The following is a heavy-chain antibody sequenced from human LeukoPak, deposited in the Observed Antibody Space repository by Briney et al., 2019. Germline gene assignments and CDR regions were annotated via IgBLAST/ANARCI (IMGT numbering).Heavy chain of an antibody. Sequence: SETLSLTCAVYGGSFSGYYWDWIRQPPGKGLEWIGEINHSGSTNYNPSLKSRVTISVDTSKNHFSLKLTSVTAADTAVYYCARRPKYNWFDPWGQGTLVTVSS. V-gene: IGHV4-34*01. CDR3: ARRPKYNWFDP. J-gene: IGHJ5*02. CDR1: GGSFSGYY. CDR2: INHSGST.